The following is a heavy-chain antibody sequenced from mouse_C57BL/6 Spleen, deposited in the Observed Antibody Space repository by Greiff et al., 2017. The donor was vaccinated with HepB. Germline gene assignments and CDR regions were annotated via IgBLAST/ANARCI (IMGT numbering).Heavy chain of an antibody. CDR1: GYTFTSYW. Sequence: VKLQQPGAELVKPGASVKLSCKASGYTFTSYWMHWVKQRPGQGLEWIGMIHPNSGSTNYNEKFKSKATLTVDKSSSTAYMQLSSLTSEDSAVYYCARGGAITTVPYWYFDVWGTGTTVTVSS. D-gene: IGHD1-1*01. CDR3: ARGGAITTVPYWYFDV. CDR2: IHPNSGST. V-gene: IGHV1-64*01. J-gene: IGHJ1*03.